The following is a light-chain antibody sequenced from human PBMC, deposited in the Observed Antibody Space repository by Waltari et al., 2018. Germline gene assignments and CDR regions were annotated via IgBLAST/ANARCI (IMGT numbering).Light chain of an antibody. CDR2: LNSDGTH. J-gene: IGLJ3*02. CDR3: QTSVTSSQV. CDR1: SGHSSNA. Sequence: QIVLPQSPSASAPLGASVKLTCTLSSGHSSNAIAWLQRHPEKGPRSLMKLNSDGTHSRGDGFPGRFSGSCSGAERYLTISRHQSEDGAEYCCQTSVTSSQVFGGGTKLTVL. V-gene: IGLV4-69*01.